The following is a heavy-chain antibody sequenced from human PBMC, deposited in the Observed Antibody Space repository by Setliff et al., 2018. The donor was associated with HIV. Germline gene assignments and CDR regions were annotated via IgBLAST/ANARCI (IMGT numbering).Heavy chain of an antibody. J-gene: IGHJ4*02. CDR1: GFIFSNYW. D-gene: IGHD2-2*01. CDR2: INSDGSSI. Sequence: GGSLRLSCAASGFIFSNYWMHWVRQAPGKGLVWVSRINSDGSSISYADSVKGRFTISRDNAKNTLYLQMNSLRGEDTAVYYCARAGVYYDSSSTSCEGYWGQGALVTVSS. CDR3: ARAGVYYDSSSTSCEGY. V-gene: IGHV3-74*01.